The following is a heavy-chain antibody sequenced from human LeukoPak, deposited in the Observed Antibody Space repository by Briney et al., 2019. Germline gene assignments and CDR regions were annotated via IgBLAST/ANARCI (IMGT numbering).Heavy chain of an antibody. V-gene: IGHV3-7*01. J-gene: IGHJ4*02. CDR2: IKQDGSET. Sequence: GGSLRLSCAASGFTFSSSWLSWVRQLPGKGLEWVANIKQDGSETYYVDSVKGRFTISRDNAKNSLYLQMNSLRAEDTAVYYCVRDGGSGNPPFDYWGQGTLVTVSS. D-gene: IGHD2-15*01. CDR1: GFTFSSSW. CDR3: VRDGGSGNPPFDY.